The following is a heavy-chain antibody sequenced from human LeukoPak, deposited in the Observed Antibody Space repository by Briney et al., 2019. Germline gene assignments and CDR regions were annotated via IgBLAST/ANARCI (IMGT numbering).Heavy chain of an antibody. J-gene: IGHJ4*02. CDR2: IHSDWIGT. CDR1: GFTFSSYW. CDR3: ARGGAGCFDY. D-gene: IGHD4/OR15-4a*01. V-gene: IGHV3-74*01. Sequence: PGVSLRLSCATSGFTFSSYWMHCVRQAPGKGLVWVARIHSDWIGTTYADFVNSRFTISGDNAKNRVSLQMNSLRAEDTAVYYCARGGAGCFDYWGQGALVTVST.